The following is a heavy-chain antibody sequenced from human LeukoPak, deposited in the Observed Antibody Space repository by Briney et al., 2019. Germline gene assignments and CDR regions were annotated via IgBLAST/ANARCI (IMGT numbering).Heavy chain of an antibody. CDR3: ARGAGFNSRTYIDY. Sequence: DSVKGRFTISRDNAKISLSLQMSSLRAEDTAVYYCARGAGFNSRTYIDYWGQGTLVTVSS. J-gene: IGHJ4*02. D-gene: IGHD6-13*01. V-gene: IGHV3-7*01.